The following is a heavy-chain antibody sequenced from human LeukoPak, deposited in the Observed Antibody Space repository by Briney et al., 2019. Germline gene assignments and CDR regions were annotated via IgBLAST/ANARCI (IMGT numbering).Heavy chain of an antibody. CDR3: ARDRTPNSYYSPHGAFDI. Sequence: GSLRLSCAASGFTFSTYSMNWVRQAPGKGLEWVSSISSSSNYIYYADSMKGRFTISRDNAKNSLYLQMNSLRAEDTAVYYCARDRTPNSYYSPHGAFDIWGQGTMVTVSS. V-gene: IGHV3-21*01. J-gene: IGHJ3*02. CDR1: GFTFSTYS. D-gene: IGHD3-10*01. CDR2: ISSSSNYI.